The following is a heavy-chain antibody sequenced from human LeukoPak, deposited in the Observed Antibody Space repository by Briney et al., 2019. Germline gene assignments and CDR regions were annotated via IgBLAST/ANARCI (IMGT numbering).Heavy chain of an antibody. D-gene: IGHD6-13*01. CDR2: IYTSGST. CDR1: GGSISSGSYY. Sequence: PSETLSLTCTVSGGSISSGSYYWSWIRQPAGKGLEWIGRIYTSGSTNYNPSLKSRVTISVDTSKNQFSLKLSSVTAADTAVYYCARELSYSSSWYPDAFDIWGQGTMVTVSS. J-gene: IGHJ3*02. CDR3: ARELSYSSSWYPDAFDI. V-gene: IGHV4-61*02.